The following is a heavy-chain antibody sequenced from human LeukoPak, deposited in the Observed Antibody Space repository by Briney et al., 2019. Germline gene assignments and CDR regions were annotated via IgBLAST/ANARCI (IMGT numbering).Heavy chain of an antibody. Sequence: GGSLRLSCAASGFTFSNYWMSWVRQAPGKGLEWVANIKQDRSEKYYVDSVKGRFTISRDNAKNSLYLQMNSLRAEDTAVYYCAKEIDGSGSYYFDYWGQGTLVTVSS. J-gene: IGHJ4*02. D-gene: IGHD3-10*01. CDR3: AKEIDGSGSYYFDY. V-gene: IGHV3-7*03. CDR1: GFTFSNYW. CDR2: IKQDRSEK.